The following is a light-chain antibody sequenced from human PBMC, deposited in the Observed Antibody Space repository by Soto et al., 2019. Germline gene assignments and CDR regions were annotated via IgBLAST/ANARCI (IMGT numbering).Light chain of an antibody. CDR1: QSIRNY. J-gene: IGKJ1*01. V-gene: IGKV1-39*01. CDR2: AAS. CDR3: QQTDRTPQT. Sequence: DIQMTKSPSSLSASVGDRVTNSSRASQSIRNYVSWYQQKPGTAPKLLIRAASTLQSGVPSRVSGSGSGIDFTLTISSLQIEDFATYFCQQTDRTPQTFGQGTNVEI.